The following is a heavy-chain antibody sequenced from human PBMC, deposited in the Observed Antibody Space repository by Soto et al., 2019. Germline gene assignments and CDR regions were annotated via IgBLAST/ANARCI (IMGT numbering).Heavy chain of an antibody. CDR2: IYYSGST. D-gene: IGHD2-15*01. V-gene: IGHV4-59*01. CDR3: ARIGYCSGGSCYGWYYFDY. J-gene: IGHJ4*02. Sequence: TSETLSLTCTVSGGSISSYYWSWIRQPPGKGLEWIGYIYYSGSTNYNPSLKSRVTISVDTSKNQFSLKLSSVTAADTAVYYCARIGYCSGGSCYGWYYFDYWGQGTLVTVSS. CDR1: GGSISSYY.